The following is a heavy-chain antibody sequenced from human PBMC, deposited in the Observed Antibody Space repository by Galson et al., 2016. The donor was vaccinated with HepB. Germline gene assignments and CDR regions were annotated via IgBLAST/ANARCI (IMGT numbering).Heavy chain of an antibody. CDR3: ARDKFCSSTSCTEYKRNYIIRLDN. J-gene: IGHJ4*02. Sequence: SLRLSCAASGITFSSHAMSWVRQAPGKGLEWVSAITGSGGSTYYADSVKGRFTTSRDQPKKTPYLQMNSLRIDDTAVYYCARDKFCSSTSCTEYKRNYIIRLDNWGRGTLVTVSS. D-gene: IGHD2-2*01. V-gene: IGHV3-23*01. CDR2: ITGSGGST. CDR1: GITFSSHA.